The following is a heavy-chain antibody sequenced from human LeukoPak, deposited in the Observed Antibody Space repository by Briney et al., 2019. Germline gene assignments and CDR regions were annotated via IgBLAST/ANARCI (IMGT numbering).Heavy chain of an antibody. Sequence: SETLSLTCAVYGGSISRSSYYWSWIRQPPGKGLEWIGYIYYSGSTNYNPSLKSRVTISVDTSKNQFTLKLSSVTAADTAVYYCARFDTAMVTHWGQGTLVTVSS. CDR3: ARFDTAMVTH. CDR2: IYYSGST. V-gene: IGHV4-61*01. J-gene: IGHJ4*02. CDR1: GGSISRSSYY. D-gene: IGHD5-18*01.